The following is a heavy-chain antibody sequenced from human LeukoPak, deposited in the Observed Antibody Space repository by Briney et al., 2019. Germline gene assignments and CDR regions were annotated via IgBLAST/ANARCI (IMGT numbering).Heavy chain of an antibody. J-gene: IGHJ4*02. Sequence: PGGSLRLSCAASGFTFSSYAMSWVRQAPGKGLEWVSAISGSGGSTYYADVVKGRFTISRDNSKNTLYLQMNSMRAEDTAVYYCAKDSSVLRYFDWLFQPFDYWGQGTLVTVSS. CDR3: AKDSSVLRYFDWLFQPFDY. CDR1: GFTFSSYA. D-gene: IGHD3-9*01. V-gene: IGHV3-23*01. CDR2: ISGSGGST.